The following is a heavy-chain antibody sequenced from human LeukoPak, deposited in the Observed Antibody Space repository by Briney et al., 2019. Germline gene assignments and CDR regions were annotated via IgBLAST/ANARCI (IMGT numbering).Heavy chain of an antibody. CDR2: IKQDGSEK. CDR1: GFTFSSYW. CDR3: ARTSSSWYGGFGY. Sequence: PGGSLRLSCAASGFTFSSYWMSWVRQAPGKGLEWVANIKQDGSEKYYVDSVKGRFTISRDNAKNSLYLQMNSLRAEDTAVYYCARTSSSWYGGFGYWGQGTLVTVSS. D-gene: IGHD6-13*01. V-gene: IGHV3-7*01. J-gene: IGHJ4*02.